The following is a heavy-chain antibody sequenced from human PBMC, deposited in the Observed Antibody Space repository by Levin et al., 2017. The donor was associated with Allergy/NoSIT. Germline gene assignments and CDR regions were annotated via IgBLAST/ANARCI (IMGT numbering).Heavy chain of an antibody. V-gene: IGHV3-30*18. CDR1: GFSFSSYG. Sequence: GGSLRLSCAASGFSFSSYGMHWVRQAPGKGLEWVALISYDGGNKYYADSVKGRFTMSRDNSKSTLDLQMNSLRADDTAVYYCAKGSGYGDYNFDYWGQGTLVTVSS. D-gene: IGHD4-17*01. J-gene: IGHJ4*02. CDR3: AKGSGYGDYNFDY. CDR2: ISYDGGNK.